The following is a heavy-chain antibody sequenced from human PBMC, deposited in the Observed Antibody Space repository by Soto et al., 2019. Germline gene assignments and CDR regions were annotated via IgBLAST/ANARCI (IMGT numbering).Heavy chain of an antibody. D-gene: IGHD2-2*01. Sequence: ASVKVSCKASGYTFTSYYMHWVRQAPGQGLEWKGIINPSGGSTSYAQKFQGRVTMTRDTSTSTVYMELSSLRSEDTAVYYCARDCSSTSCSETFDYWGQGTLVTVSS. CDR2: INPSGGST. V-gene: IGHV1-46*01. CDR3: ARDCSSTSCSETFDY. CDR1: GYTFTSYY. J-gene: IGHJ4*02.